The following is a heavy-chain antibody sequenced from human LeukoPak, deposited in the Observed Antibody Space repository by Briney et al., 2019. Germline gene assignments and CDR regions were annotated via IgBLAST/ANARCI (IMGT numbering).Heavy chain of an antibody. Sequence: SETLSLTCTVSGGSISSSSYYWGWIRQPPGKGLEWIGSIYYSGSTYYNLSLKSRVTISVDTSKNQFSLKLSSVTAADTAVYYCARTFYDILTGEYFDYWGQGTLVTVSS. CDR2: IYYSGST. J-gene: IGHJ4*02. CDR1: GGSISSSSYY. D-gene: IGHD3-9*01. V-gene: IGHV4-39*01. CDR3: ARTFYDILTGEYFDY.